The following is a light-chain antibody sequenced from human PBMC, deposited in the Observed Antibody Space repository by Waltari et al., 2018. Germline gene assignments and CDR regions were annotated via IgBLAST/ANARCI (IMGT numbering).Light chain of an antibody. CDR2: HTS. Sequence: LVLTQSPGTLSLSPGERATLSCRARQSVSIYIAWYQQKPGQAPRLLIYHTSTRATGIPDRFSGSGSGTYFSLTISGLEPEDFAVYYCQHYKSLPVSYGQGTRVEIK. J-gene: IGKJ1*01. CDR1: QSVSIY. CDR3: QHYKSLPVS. V-gene: IGKV3-20*01.